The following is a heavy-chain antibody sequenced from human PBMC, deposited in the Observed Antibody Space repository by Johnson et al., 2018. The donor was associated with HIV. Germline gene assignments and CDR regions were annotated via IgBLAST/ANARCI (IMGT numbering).Heavy chain of an antibody. D-gene: IGHD3-10*01. Sequence: VQLVESGGGVVQPGRSLRISCAASGFSFSRYGMHWVRQAPGKGLEWVANIKQDGSEKYYVDSVKGRFAISRDNAKNALYLQMTSLRAEDTAVYYCGRDSRALLWFGERGDVSDLWGQGTTVTVSS. CDR2: IKQDGSEK. J-gene: IGHJ3*01. CDR1: GFSFSRYG. CDR3: GRDSRALLWFGERGDVSDL. V-gene: IGHV3-7*01.